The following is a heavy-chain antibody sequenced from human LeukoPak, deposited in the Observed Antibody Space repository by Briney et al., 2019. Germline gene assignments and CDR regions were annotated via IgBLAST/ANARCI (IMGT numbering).Heavy chain of an antibody. Sequence: PGGSLRLSCEASGFTFSSYSMNWVRRAPGKGLEYISYISSSSSTIYYADSVKGRFTISRDNAKNSLYLQMNSLRAEDTAVYYCARDYRYGIDYWGQGTLVTVSS. CDR1: GFTFSSYS. CDR3: ARDYRYGIDY. D-gene: IGHD5-18*01. J-gene: IGHJ4*02. CDR2: ISSSSSTI. V-gene: IGHV3-48*01.